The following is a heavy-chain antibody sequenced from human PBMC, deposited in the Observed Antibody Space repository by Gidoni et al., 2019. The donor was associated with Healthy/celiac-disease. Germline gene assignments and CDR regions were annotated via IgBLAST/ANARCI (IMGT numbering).Heavy chain of an antibody. D-gene: IGHD3-10*01. CDR1: GFTFSSYW. V-gene: IGHV3-7*01. J-gene: IGHJ4*02. Sequence: EVQLVESGGGLVQPGGSLRLSCAASGFTFSSYWMSWVRQAPGKGLEWVANIKQDGSEKYYVDSVKGRFTISRDNAKNSLYLQMNSLRAEDTAVYYCARDDKLKWFGELLRTPGVDYWGQGTLVTVSS. CDR3: ARDDKLKWFGELLRTPGVDY. CDR2: IKQDGSEK.